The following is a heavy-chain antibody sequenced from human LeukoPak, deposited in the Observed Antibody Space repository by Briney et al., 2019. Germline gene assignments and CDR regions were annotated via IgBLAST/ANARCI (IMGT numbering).Heavy chain of an antibody. D-gene: IGHD3-16*02. V-gene: IGHV3-7*01. CDR3: ARVRTGSYRVDY. J-gene: IGHJ4*02. CDR2: INQDGSEK. CDR1: GFDFRSKY. Sequence: GGSLRLSCAASGFDFRSKYMNWVRQAPGKGLEWVANINQDGSEKYYVDSVKGRFTISRDNAKNSLYLQMNSLRAEDTAVYYCARVRTGSYRVDYWGQGTLLTVSS.